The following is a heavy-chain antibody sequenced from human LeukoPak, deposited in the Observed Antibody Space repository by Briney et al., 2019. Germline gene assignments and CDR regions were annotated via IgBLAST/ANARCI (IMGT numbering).Heavy chain of an antibody. J-gene: IGHJ3*01. CDR2: ISMDGIQE. Sequence: GRSLRLSCAASGFTFNNYAMHWVRQPPGTGLEWVAVISMDGIQEYYADSVKGRFSISRDNSKSTLYLQMNSLRSEDTAVYYCAREVYSYALDALDLWGQGTMVTVSS. CDR3: AREVYSYALDALDL. CDR1: GFTFNNYA. V-gene: IGHV3-30*04. D-gene: IGHD5-18*01.